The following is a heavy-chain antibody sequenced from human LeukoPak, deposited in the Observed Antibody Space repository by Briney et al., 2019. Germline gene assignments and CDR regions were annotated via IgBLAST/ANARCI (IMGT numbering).Heavy chain of an antibody. CDR3: AKNVMVKRYIDY. J-gene: IGHJ4*02. CDR1: GFILNNHA. D-gene: IGHD5-18*01. Sequence: GGSLRLSCAASGFILNNHAMSWLRHAPGKGLQWISVISGSGRTIEYEDSVKGRFTISRDNPKNTLSLQMNSLRVEDTAIYYCAKNVMVKRYIDYWGQGTLVTVSS. CDR2: ISGSGRTI. V-gene: IGHV3-23*01.